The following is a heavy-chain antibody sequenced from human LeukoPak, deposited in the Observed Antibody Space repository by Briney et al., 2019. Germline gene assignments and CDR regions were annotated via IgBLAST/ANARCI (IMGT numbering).Heavy chain of an antibody. CDR3: AREIPDYASYYYMDV. D-gene: IGHD4-17*01. CDR1: GYSISSGYY. V-gene: IGHV4-38-2*02. J-gene: IGHJ6*03. CDR2: IYHSGST. Sequence: SETLSLTCAVSGYSISSGYYWGWIRQPPGKGLECIGSIYHSGSTYYNPSLKSRVTISVDTSKNQFSLKLSSVTAADTAVYYCAREIPDYASYYYMDVWGKGTTVTVSS.